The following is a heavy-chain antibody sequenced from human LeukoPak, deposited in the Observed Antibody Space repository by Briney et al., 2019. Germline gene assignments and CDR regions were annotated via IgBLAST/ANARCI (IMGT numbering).Heavy chain of an antibody. Sequence: EASVKVSCKASGDTFTTDYIHWVRQGPGQGPEWMGVSNPSGGSTTNAQKFQGRVTMTTDTSTSTAYMELRSLRSDDTAVYYCATSNDYLGAFDIWGQGTMVTVSS. CDR3: ATSNDYLGAFDI. CDR1: GDTFTTDY. D-gene: IGHD1-1*01. CDR2: SNPSGGST. J-gene: IGHJ3*02. V-gene: IGHV1-46*01.